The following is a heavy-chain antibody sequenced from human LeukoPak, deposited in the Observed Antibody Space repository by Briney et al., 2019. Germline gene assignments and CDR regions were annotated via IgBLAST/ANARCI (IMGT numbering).Heavy chain of an antibody. CDR3: ASPSGLWFGVFGY. CDR1: GGSISSSSYY. D-gene: IGHD3-10*01. V-gene: IGHV4-39*07. J-gene: IGHJ4*02. Sequence: SETLSLTCTVSGGSISSSSYYWGWIRQPPGKGLEWIGSIYYSGSTYYNPSLKSRVTISVDTSKNQFSLRLSSVTAADTAVYYCASPSGLWFGVFGYWGQGTLVTVSS. CDR2: IYYSGST.